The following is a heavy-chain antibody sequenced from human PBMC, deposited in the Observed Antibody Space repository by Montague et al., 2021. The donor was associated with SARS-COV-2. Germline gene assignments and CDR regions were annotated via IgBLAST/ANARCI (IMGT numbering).Heavy chain of an antibody. CDR1: GGSISSTSFF. V-gene: IGHV4-39*01. Sequence: SETLSLTCSVSGGSISSTSFFRAWIRQPPGKGLEWVGSMYSSGTTXYNPSLKSRVTISGDTSRNQFSVRLSSVTAADTAVYYCARSTSGWFIYWGQGTLVTVSS. D-gene: IGHD6-19*01. CDR2: MYSSGTT. J-gene: IGHJ4*02. CDR3: ARSTSGWFIY.